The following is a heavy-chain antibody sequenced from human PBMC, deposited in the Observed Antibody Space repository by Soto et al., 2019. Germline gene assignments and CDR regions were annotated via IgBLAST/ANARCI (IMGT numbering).Heavy chain of an antibody. Sequence: ASVKVSCKASGYNFNNYYIHWVRQTPGQGPEWIGVINPSRGLTTYSQRFQGRVSMNRDTSTTTVYMELSSLRSEDTAIYYCARDGVPIAGRSGYFDYWGPGTEVTVSS. CDR3: ARDGVPIAGRSGYFDY. D-gene: IGHD6-19*01. CDR2: INPSRGLT. V-gene: IGHV1-46*02. J-gene: IGHJ4*02. CDR1: GYNFNNYY.